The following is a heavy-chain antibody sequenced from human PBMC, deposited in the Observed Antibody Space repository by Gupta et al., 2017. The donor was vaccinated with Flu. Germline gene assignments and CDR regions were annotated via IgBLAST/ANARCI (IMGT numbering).Heavy chain of an antibody. D-gene: IGHD1-14*01. CDR3: ARDKPTITPGHLDY. J-gene: IGHJ4*02. CDR1: GFTFSSYW. CDR2: IKQGGSDK. V-gene: IGHV3-7*01. Sequence: EVQLVESGGGLVQPGGSLRLSCAASGFTFSSYWMSWVRQAPGKGLEWVANIKQGGSDKYYADSVKGRFTISRDNAKKSLYLQMNSLRDEDTAVYYCARDKPTITPGHLDYWGQGTLVTVSS.